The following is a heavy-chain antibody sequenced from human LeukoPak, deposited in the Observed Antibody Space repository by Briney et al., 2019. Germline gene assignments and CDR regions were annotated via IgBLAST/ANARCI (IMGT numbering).Heavy chain of an antibody. CDR2: IQYDGSYK. D-gene: IGHD3-22*01. Sequence: GGSLRLSCAASGFTFSSYGMHWVRQAPGKGLEWVAFIQYDGSYKYYADSVKGRFTISRDNSKNTLYLQMNSLRAEDTAVYYCAKDMGVGYYDIVPIWGQGTLVTVSS. CDR3: AKDMGVGYYDIVPI. V-gene: IGHV3-30*02. J-gene: IGHJ4*02. CDR1: GFTFSSYG.